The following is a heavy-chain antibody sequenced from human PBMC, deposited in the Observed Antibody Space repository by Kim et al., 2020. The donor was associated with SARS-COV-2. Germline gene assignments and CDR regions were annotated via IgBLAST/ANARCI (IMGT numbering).Heavy chain of an antibody. CDR2: ISAYNGNT. CDR3: ARVRSSGWYYPYYYGMDV. Sequence: ASVKVSCKASGYTFTSYGISWVRQAPGQGLEWMGWISAYNGNTNYAQKLQGRVTMTTDTSTSTAYMELRSLRSDDTAVYYCARVRSSGWYYPYYYGMDVWGQGTTVTVSS. J-gene: IGHJ6*02. V-gene: IGHV1-18*04. CDR1: GYTFTSYG. D-gene: IGHD6-19*01.